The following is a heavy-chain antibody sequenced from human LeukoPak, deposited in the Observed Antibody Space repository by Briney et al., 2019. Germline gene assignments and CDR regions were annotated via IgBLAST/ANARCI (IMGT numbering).Heavy chain of an antibody. V-gene: IGHV3-33*01. D-gene: IGHD2-2*01. J-gene: IGHJ4*02. CDR3: ARDQGRYCSSTSCYVPDY. CDR2: IWYDGSSK. Sequence: PGRSLRLSCAASGFTFSSYGMHWVRQAPGKGLEWVAVIWYDGSSKYYADSVKGRFTISRDNSKNTLYLQMNSLRAEDTAVYYCARDQGRYCSSTSCYVPDYWGQGTLVTVSS. CDR1: GFTFSSYG.